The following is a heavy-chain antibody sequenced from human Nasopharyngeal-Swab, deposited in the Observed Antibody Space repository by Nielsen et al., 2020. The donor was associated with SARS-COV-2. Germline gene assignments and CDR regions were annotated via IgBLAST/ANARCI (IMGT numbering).Heavy chain of an antibody. CDR3: ATSSGSIVVVPAPIRRYYGMDA. CDR1: GGTFSSYA. J-gene: IGHJ6*02. D-gene: IGHD2-2*02. V-gene: IGHV1-69*04. CDR2: IIPIHGKA. Sequence: SVKVSCKASGGTFSSYAISWVRQAPGQGLEWMGRIIPIHGKANYAQNFQGRVTITEDKSTSTAYMELRSLRSEDTAVDYCATSSGSIVVVPAPIRRYYGMDAWRQGTTVTVSS.